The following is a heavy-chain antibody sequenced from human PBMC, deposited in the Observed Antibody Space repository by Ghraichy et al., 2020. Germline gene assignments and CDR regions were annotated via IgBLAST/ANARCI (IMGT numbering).Heavy chain of an antibody. Sequence: GGSLRLSCAASGFTFSSYSMNWVRQAPGKGLEWVSSISSSSSYIYYADSVRGRFTISRDNAKNSLYLQMNSLRAEDTAVYYCAVIIAVAKTPDYWGQGTLVTVSS. V-gene: IGHV3-21*01. CDR3: AVIIAVAKTPDY. J-gene: IGHJ4*02. CDR2: ISSSSSYI. D-gene: IGHD6-19*01. CDR1: GFTFSSYS.